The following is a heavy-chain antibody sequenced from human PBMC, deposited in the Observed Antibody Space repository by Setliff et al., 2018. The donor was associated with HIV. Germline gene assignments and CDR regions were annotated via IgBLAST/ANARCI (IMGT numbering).Heavy chain of an antibody. V-gene: IGHV4-31*03. Sequence: SETLSLTCTVSGGSISSGDYYWSWIRQHPRKGLEWIGYIYYTGSTYYNPSLKSRVTISVDTFKNQFSLKLSSVTAADSAVYYCARAPFYYGSGSYQTFDYWGQGTLVTVSS. CDR1: GGSISSGDYY. CDR2: IYYTGST. D-gene: IGHD3-10*01. J-gene: IGHJ4*02. CDR3: ARAPFYYGSGSYQTFDY.